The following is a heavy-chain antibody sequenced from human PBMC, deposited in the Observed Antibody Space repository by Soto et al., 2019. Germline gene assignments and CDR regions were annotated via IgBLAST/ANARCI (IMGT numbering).Heavy chain of an antibody. CDR1: GGSISSYY. CDR2: IYYSGST. Sequence: PXDTLSLTFTVSGGSISSYYWSWIRQPPGKGLERIGYIYYSGSTNYNPSLKSRVTISVDTSKNQFSLKLSSVTAADTAVYYCSRGREGLNYDFWSGSYYYYGMDVWGQGTTVTGSS. CDR3: SRGREGLNYDFWSGSYYYYGMDV. V-gene: IGHV4-59*01. D-gene: IGHD3-3*01. J-gene: IGHJ6*02.